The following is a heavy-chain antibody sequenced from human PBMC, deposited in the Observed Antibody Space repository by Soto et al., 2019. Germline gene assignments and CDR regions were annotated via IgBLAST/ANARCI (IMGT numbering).Heavy chain of an antibody. J-gene: IGHJ4*02. CDR1: GGSVSSGSYY. CDR2: MYSSGST. V-gene: IGHV4-61*03. D-gene: IGHD2-8*02. Sequence: SETLSLTCTFSGGSVSSGSYYWTWIRQPPGKGLEWIGYMYSSGSTNYNPSLESRVTISIDTSKNHFSLKLSAVTAADTAVYYCARASWSSTPIDFWGQGALVTVSS. CDR3: ARASWSSTPIDF.